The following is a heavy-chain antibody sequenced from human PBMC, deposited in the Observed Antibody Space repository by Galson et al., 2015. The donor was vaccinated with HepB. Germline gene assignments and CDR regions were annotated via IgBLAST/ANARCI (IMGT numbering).Heavy chain of an antibody. CDR1: GFTFSSYG. CDR2: ISYDGSNK. D-gene: IGHD6-19*01. J-gene: IGHJ4*02. V-gene: IGHV3-30*18. Sequence: LSLSCAASGFTFSSYGMHWVRQAPGKGLEWVAVISYDGSNKYYADSVKGRFTISRDNSKNTLYLQMNSLRAEDTAVYYCAKDLGIAVAHETAFDYWGQGTLVTVSS. CDR3: AKDLGIAVAHETAFDY.